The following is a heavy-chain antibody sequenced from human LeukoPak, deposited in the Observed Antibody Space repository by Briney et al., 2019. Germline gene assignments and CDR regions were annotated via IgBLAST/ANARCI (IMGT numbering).Heavy chain of an antibody. CDR3: AKLGGWSGAYDAFDI. V-gene: IGHV3-23*01. CDR1: GSTFSSYA. CDR2: ISGSGGST. Sequence: GGSLRLSCAASGSTFSSYAMSWVRQAPGKGLEWVSSISGSGGSTYYADSVKGRFTISRDNSKNTLYLQMNSLRAEDTAVYYCAKLGGWSGAYDAFDIWGQGTMVTVSS. J-gene: IGHJ3*02. D-gene: IGHD6-19*01.